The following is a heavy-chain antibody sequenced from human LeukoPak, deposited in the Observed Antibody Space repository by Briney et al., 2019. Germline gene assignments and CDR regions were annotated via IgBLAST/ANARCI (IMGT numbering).Heavy chain of an antibody. CDR3: ARGPIVVVPAAIAQVFDY. Sequence: GASVTVSCTASGYTFTSYYMHWVRQAPGQGLEWMGLINPSGGSTSYAQKLQGRVTMTRDMSTSTVYMELSSLRSEDTAVYYCARGPIVVVPAAIAQVFDYWGQGTLVTVSS. CDR2: INPSGGST. V-gene: IGHV1-46*01. J-gene: IGHJ4*02. D-gene: IGHD2-2*01. CDR1: GYTFTSYY.